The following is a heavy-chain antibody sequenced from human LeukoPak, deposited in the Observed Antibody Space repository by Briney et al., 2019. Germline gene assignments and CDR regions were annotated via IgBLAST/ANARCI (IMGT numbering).Heavy chain of an antibody. CDR2: ISSSSSYI. D-gene: IGHD6-13*01. CDR3: ARDGTRQQLVPTDSDY. Sequence: PGGSLRLSCAASGFTFSSYWMSWVRQAPGKGLEWVSSISSSSSYIYYADSVKGRFTISRDNAKNSLYLQMNSLRAEDTAVYYCARDGTRQQLVPTDSDYWGQGTLVTVSS. V-gene: IGHV3-21*01. CDR1: GFTFSSYW. J-gene: IGHJ4*02.